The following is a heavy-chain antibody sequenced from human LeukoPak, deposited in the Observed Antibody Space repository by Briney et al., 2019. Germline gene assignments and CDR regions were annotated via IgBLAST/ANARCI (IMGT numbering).Heavy chain of an antibody. CDR3: ARSGRGTYYYFDL. CDR2: ISGYNGNT. Sequence: ASVKVSCKAAGYTFTSYGISWVRQAPGQGLEWMGWISGYNGNTNYAQKFPGRVSMTADTATSTAYMELRSLTSDDTAMYYCARSGRGTYYYFDLWGQGTLVTVSS. D-gene: IGHD5-12*01. V-gene: IGHV1-18*01. CDR1: GYTFTSYG. J-gene: IGHJ4*02.